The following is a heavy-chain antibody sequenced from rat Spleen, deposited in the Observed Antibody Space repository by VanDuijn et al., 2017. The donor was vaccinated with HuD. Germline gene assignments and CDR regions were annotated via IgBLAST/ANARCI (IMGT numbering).Heavy chain of an antibody. CDR2: ISSDGERN. Sequence: VQLKESGPGLVQPSQTLSLTCTVSGFSLTSYTVSWVRQPPGKGLEWVATISSDGERNFYRDSVKGRFTISRDNAKSSLYLQMDSLRSGDTATYYCARRHYGYTDYFDYWGQGVMVTVSS. V-gene: IGHV5-7*01. CDR1: GFSLTSYT. J-gene: IGHJ2*01. CDR3: ARRHYGYTDYFDY. D-gene: IGHD1-9*01.